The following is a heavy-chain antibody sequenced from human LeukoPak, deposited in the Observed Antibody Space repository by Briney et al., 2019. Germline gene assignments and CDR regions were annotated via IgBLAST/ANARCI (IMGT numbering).Heavy chain of an antibody. Sequence: GGSLRLSCAASGFTFSSYWMHWVRQAPGKGLVWVSRINSDGSSTSYADSVKGRFTISRDNAKNTLYLQMNSLRAEDTAVYYCARDPTLRYFDWSFDYWGQGTPVTVSS. V-gene: IGHV3-74*01. CDR2: INSDGSST. D-gene: IGHD3-9*01. CDR3: ARDPTLRYFDWSFDY. J-gene: IGHJ4*02. CDR1: GFTFSSYW.